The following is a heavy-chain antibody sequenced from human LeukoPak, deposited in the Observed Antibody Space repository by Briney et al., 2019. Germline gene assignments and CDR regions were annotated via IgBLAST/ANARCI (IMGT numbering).Heavy chain of an antibody. CDR2: INTDGSST. D-gene: IGHD5-18*01. J-gene: IGHJ6*02. CDR1: GFTFSSHW. V-gene: IGHV3-74*01. CDR3: ARLTAMVTLYYAMDV. Sequence: GGSLRLSCAASGFTFSSHWMHWVRQAPWKGLVWVSRINTDGSSTGYADSVKGRFTISRDNAKNTVYLQVNSLRAEDTAVYYCARLTAMVTLYYAMDVWGRGTTVTVSS.